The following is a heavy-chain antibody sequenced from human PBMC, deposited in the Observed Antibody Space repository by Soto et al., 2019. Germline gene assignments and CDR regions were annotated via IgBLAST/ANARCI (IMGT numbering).Heavy chain of an antibody. Sequence: QVQLVQSGAEVKKPGASVKVSCKTSGYTFTSYAVHWARQAPGQRLGWMGWTNAGNGNTEYSQKFXSXVXITRDTSASTAHMELSSLRSEDTAVYYCVAVDYGGYWGQGTLVTVSS. CDR3: VAVDYGGY. D-gene: IGHD6-19*01. V-gene: IGHV1-3*01. CDR1: GYTFTSYA. CDR2: TNAGNGNT. J-gene: IGHJ4*02.